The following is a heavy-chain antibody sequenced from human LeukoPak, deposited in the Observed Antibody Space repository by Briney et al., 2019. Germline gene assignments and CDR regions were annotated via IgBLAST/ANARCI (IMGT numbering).Heavy chain of an antibody. Sequence: PGGSLRLSCVGSAFTLSNYWMSRVRQAPGKGLEWVANIREDGSEKKYVDSVKGRFTISRDNAKNSLDLQMSGLRVEDTAMYYCARDEVGGPLKYWGQGTLVTVSS. J-gene: IGHJ4*02. CDR3: ARDEVGGPLKY. CDR2: IREDGSEK. D-gene: IGHD6-6*01. CDR1: AFTLSNYW. V-gene: IGHV3-7*01.